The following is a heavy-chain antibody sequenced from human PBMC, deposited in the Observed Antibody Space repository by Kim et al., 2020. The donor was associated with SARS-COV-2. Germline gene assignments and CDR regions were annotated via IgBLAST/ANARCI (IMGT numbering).Heavy chain of an antibody. D-gene: IGHD3-3*01. CDR2: TI. V-gene: IGHV3-48*03. J-gene: IGHJ3*02. CDR3: ARASDDAFDI. Sequence: TIYYPAPVKDRFTISRDNAKNSLYLQMNSLRAEDTAVYYCARASDDAFDIWGQGTMVTVSS.